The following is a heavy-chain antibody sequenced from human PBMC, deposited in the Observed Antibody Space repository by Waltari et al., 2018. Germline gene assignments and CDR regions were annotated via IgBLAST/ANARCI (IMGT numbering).Heavy chain of an antibody. J-gene: IGHJ3*02. CDR2: IYTSGST. Sequence: QVQLQESGPGLVKPSQTLSLPCPVSGGSISRGSYYWSWLRQPAGKGLEWIGRIYTSGSTNYNPSLKSRVTISVDTSKNQFSLKLSSVTAADTAVYYCAREGKLAYYYDSSGSGAFDIWGQGTMVTVSS. V-gene: IGHV4-61*02. D-gene: IGHD3-22*01. CDR3: AREGKLAYYYDSSGSGAFDI. CDR1: GGSISRGSYY.